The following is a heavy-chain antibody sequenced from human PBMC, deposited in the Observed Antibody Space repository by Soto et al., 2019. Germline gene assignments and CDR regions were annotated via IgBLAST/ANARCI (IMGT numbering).Heavy chain of an antibody. Sequence: EVQLLESGGGVVQPGGSLRLSCVASGFNFKKFAMAWVRQAAGEGLEWVSGISCCGGSASYADSVKGRFSIARDDPKNTVSLQLNSLRVEDTAQYYCAKADGQQWLIPHLDNWGQGTLVTVS. V-gene: IGHV3-23*01. J-gene: IGHJ4*02. CDR1: GFNFKKFA. CDR3: AKADGQQWLIPHLDN. D-gene: IGHD6-19*01. CDR2: ISCCGGSA.